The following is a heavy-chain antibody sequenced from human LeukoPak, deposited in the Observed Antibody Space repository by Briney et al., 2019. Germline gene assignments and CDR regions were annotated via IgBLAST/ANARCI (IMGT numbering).Heavy chain of an antibody. CDR1: GFTFSTYC. V-gene: IGHV3-7*01. Sequence: GGSLRLSCVASGFTFSTYCMNWVRQARGRGLERVGTISPDGSEKYYVVSVKGRFTISRDNAKTSLYLQINSLRADDTALYFCARGIVVVVGASDHFDYWGQGTLITVSS. J-gene: IGHJ4*02. CDR3: ARGIVVVVGASDHFDY. D-gene: IGHD2-15*01. CDR2: ISPDGSEK.